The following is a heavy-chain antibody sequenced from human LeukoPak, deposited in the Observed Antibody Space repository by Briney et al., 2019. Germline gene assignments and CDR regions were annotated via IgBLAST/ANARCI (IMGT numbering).Heavy chain of an antibody. D-gene: IGHD3-16*01. CDR1: GFTFSSYG. Sequence: PGGSRRLSCAASGFTFSSYGMHWVGQAPVKGLEWVAVIWDDGSKKYYADSVKGRFTISRDNSKNTVYLQMNSLRAEDTALYYCARDLGRGNTPFDYWGEGTLHPVSS. J-gene: IGHJ4*02. CDR2: IWDDGSKK. CDR3: ARDLGRGNTPFDY. V-gene: IGHV3-33*01.